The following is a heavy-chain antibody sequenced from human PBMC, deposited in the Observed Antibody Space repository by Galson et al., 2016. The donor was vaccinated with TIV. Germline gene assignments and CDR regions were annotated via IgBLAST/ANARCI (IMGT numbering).Heavy chain of an antibody. J-gene: IGHJ5*02. V-gene: IGHV5-51*01. Sequence: QSGAEVKKPGESLKISCKGSGYSFTTYWLGWVRQMPGKGLKWMGIIYHGDSDTSYTPSFHGQATISAHKSTSTADLQWSSLKASDTAMYFCAAKPQSCHPDYFYHTGYPFYTWGQGTLVTVSS. CDR3: AAKPQSCHPDYFYHTGYPFYT. CDR1: GYSFTTYW. CDR2: IYHGDSDT. D-gene: IGHD5-12*01.